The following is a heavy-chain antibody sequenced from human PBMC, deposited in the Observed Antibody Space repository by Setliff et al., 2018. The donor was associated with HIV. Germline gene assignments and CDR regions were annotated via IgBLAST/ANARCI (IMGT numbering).Heavy chain of an antibody. CDR2: ISGSGDIT. CDR1: GFTFSDYY. Sequence: GGSLRLSCAASGFTFSDYYMSWIRQAPGKGLEWVSVISGSGDITYYRESVKGRFTVSRDNSKNTLYLQMNSLRAEDTAVYFCARGGDYDSSGYYVTWGQGSLVTVSS. CDR3: ARGGDYDSSGYYVT. J-gene: IGHJ4*02. D-gene: IGHD3-22*01. V-gene: IGHV3-23*01.